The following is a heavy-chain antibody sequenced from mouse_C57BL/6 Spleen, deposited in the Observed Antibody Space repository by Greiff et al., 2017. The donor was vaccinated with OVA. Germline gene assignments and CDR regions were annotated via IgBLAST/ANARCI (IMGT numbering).Heavy chain of an antibody. V-gene: IGHV5-16*01. CDR2: INYDGSST. Sequence: EVKVVESEGGLVQPGSSMKLSCTASGFTFSDYYMAWVRQVPEKGLEWVANINYDGSSTYYLDSLKSRFIISRDNAKNILYLQMSSLKSEDTATYYCARGDDGSSYAMDYWGQGTSVTVSS. D-gene: IGHD1-1*01. CDR3: ARGDDGSSYAMDY. J-gene: IGHJ4*01. CDR1: GFTFSDYY.